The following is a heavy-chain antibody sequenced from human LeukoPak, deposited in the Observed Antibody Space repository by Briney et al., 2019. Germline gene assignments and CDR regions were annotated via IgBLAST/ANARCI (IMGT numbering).Heavy chain of an antibody. J-gene: IGHJ4*02. Sequence: GGSLRLSCAASGFTFSSYSMNWVRQAPGKGLEWVSSISSSSSYIYYADSVKGRFTISRDNAKNSLYLQMNSLRAEDTAVYYCARDCIAAAGTIDYWGQGTLVTVSS. V-gene: IGHV3-21*01. CDR3: ARDCIAAAGTIDY. D-gene: IGHD6-13*01. CDR1: GFTFSSYS. CDR2: ISSSSSYI.